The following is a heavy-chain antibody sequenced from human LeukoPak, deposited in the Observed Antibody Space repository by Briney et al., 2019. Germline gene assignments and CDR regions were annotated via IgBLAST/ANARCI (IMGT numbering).Heavy chain of an antibody. D-gene: IGHD4-23*01. V-gene: IGHV3-53*01. J-gene: IGHJ4*02. Sequence: GGSLRLSCAVSGFTVSGNYMSWVRQAPGKGLEWVSLIYSGGTTYYADSVKGRFTISRDNSKNTLYLQMNSLRAEDTAVYYCARRAGGYSHPYDYWGRGILVTVSS. CDR3: ARRAGGYSHPYDY. CDR2: IYSGGTT. CDR1: GFTVSGNY.